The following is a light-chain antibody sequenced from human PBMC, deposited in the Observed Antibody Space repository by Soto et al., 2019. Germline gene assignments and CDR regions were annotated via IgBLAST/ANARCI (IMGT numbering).Light chain of an antibody. CDR1: SSDVGGYKY. J-gene: IGLJ3*02. Sequence: QSALTQPASVSGSPGQSITIPCTGTSSDVGGYKYVSWYQQVPGKVPKLIIIEVHNRPSGISNRFSGSKSGNTASLTISGLQPEDEGDYYCCSKTSTNTLVFGGGTKLTVL. CDR3: CSKTSTNTLV. V-gene: IGLV2-14*01. CDR2: EVH.